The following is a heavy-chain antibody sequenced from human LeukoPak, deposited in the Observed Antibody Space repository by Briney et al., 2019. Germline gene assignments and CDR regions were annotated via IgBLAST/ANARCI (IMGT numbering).Heavy chain of an antibody. CDR1: GGSISSYY. V-gene: IGHV4-59*01. Sequence: SETLALTCTISGGSISSYYWSWIRQPPGKGLEWIGYIYYSGSTNYNPSLKSRVTISVDTSKNQFSLKLSSVTAADTAVYYCARVVKYCSSTSCHLGAFDIWGQGTMVTVSS. CDR3: ARVVKYCSSTSCHLGAFDI. D-gene: IGHD2-2*01. CDR2: IYYSGST. J-gene: IGHJ3*02.